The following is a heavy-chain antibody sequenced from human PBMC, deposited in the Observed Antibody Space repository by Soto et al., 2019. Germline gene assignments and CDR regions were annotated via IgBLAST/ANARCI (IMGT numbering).Heavy chain of an antibody. CDR1: GGSISSGGYS. J-gene: IGHJ4*02. D-gene: IGHD4-17*01. Sequence: QLQLQESGSGLVKPSQTLSLTCAVSGGSISSGGYSCNWIRQPPGKGLEWIGYIYHSGSTYYNPSLKSRVTISVDRSKNQFSLRLISVTAADTAVYYCAGGMTTVTTFDYWGQGTLVTVSS. V-gene: IGHV4-30-2*01. CDR3: AGGMTTVTTFDY. CDR2: IYHSGST.